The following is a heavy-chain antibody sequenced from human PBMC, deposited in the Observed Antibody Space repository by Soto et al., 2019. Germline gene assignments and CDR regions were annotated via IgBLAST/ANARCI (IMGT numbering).Heavy chain of an antibody. D-gene: IGHD4-17*01. CDR1: GGSISSYY. CDR2: IYYSGST. Sequence: SETLSLTCTVSGGSISSYYWSWIRQPPGKGLEWIGYIYYSGSTNYNPSLKSRVTISVDTSKNQFSLKLSSVTAADTAVYYCATYGDSGYWGQGTLVTVSS. V-gene: IGHV4-59*01. CDR3: ATYGDSGY. J-gene: IGHJ4*02.